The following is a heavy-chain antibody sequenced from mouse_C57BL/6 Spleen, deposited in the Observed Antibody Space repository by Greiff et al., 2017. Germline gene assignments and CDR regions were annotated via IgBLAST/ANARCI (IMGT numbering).Heavy chain of an antibody. CDR3: ARGGSSGYWFAY. D-gene: IGHD3-2*02. J-gene: IGHJ3*01. Sequence: VQLQQPGAELVKPGASVKLSCKASGYTFTSYWMHWVKQRPGQGLEWIGMIHPNSGSTNYNEKFKSKATLTVDKSSSTAYMQLSSLTSEDSAVYYCARGGSSGYWFAYWGQGTLVTVSA. CDR1: GYTFTSYW. CDR2: IHPNSGST. V-gene: IGHV1-64*01.